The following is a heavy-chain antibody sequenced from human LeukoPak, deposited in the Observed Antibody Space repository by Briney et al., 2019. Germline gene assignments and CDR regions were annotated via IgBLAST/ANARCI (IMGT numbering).Heavy chain of an antibody. D-gene: IGHD3-3*01. CDR2: INPSSGNT. CDR1: WYNFTKYD. CDR3: ARDRYDFWSGYSKGNGMNV. V-gene: IGHV1-8*01. Sequence: GSVKVSCKASWYNFTKYDFNLVRQATGQGPEGIGSINPSSGNTGYAQKFQGRVTMTRDTSISTAYMELNRLRSDDTPVYYCARDRYDFWSGYSKGNGMNVWGQGTTVTVSS. J-gene: IGHJ6*02.